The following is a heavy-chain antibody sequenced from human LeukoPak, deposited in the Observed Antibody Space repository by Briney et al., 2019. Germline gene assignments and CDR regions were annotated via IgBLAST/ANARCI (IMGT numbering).Heavy chain of an antibody. V-gene: IGHV3-7*01. CDR1: GFTFSSRW. CDR3: GGDRGYLQFDY. D-gene: IGHD3-10*01. Sequence: GGSLRLSCAASGFTFSSRWMSWVRHAPGKGLEWVANIKEDGSQKYYADSVKGRFTISRDNAKNSLYLQLNSLRAEDTAMYYCGGDRGYLQFDYWGKGTLVTVSS. CDR2: IKEDGSQK. J-gene: IGHJ4*02.